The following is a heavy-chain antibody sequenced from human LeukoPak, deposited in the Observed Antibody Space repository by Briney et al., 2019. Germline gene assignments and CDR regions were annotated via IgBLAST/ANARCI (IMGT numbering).Heavy chain of an antibody. Sequence: GGSLRLSCAASGFTFSSYAMHWVRQAPGKGLEWVAVISYDGSNKYYADSVKGRFTISRDNSKNTLYLRMNSLRAEDTAVYYCARDGVGAVTRGYFDYWGQGTLVTVSS. V-gene: IGHV3-30*04. CDR3: ARDGVGAVTRGYFDY. D-gene: IGHD4-17*01. CDR2: ISYDGSNK. J-gene: IGHJ4*02. CDR1: GFTFSSYA.